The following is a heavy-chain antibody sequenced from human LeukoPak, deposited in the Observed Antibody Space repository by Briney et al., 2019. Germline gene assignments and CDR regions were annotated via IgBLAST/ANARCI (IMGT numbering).Heavy chain of an antibody. D-gene: IGHD3-16*01. CDR2: INTNTGNP. CDR3: ARDQGFSLSYGMDV. J-gene: IGHJ6*02. V-gene: IGHV7-4-1*02. CDR1: GYTFTSYA. Sequence: GASVKVSCKASGYTFTSYAMNWVRQAPGQGLEWMGWINTNTGNPTYAQGFTGRFVFSLDTSVSTAYLQISSLKAEDTAVYYCARDQGFSLSYGMDVWGQGTTVTVSS.